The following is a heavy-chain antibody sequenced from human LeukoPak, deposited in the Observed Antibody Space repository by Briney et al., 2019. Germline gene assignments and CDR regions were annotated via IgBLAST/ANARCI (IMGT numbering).Heavy chain of an antibody. J-gene: IGHJ6*03. CDR3: ARVTVTTWSYYYYYMDV. CDR2: INPNSGGT. CDR1: GYTFNGYY. V-gene: IGHV1-2*02. D-gene: IGHD4-17*01. Sequence: AAVKVSCKSSGYTFNGYYMHWVRQAPGQGLEWMGWINPNSGGTNYAQKFQGRVTMTRDTSISTAYMELSRLRSDDTAVYYCARVTVTTWSYYYYYMDVWGKGTTVTISS.